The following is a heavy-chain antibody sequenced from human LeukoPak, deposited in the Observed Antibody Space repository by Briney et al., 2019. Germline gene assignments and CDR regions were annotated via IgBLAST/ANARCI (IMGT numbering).Heavy chain of an antibody. J-gene: IGHJ4*02. CDR2: IGTSSGAI. Sequence: GGSLRLSCSASGFTFSTYNMNWVRQAPGKGLEWVSFIGTSSGAIYYADSVKGRFTISRDNSKNTLYLQMSSLRAEDTAVYYCVKDGSGSYYTYYFDYWGQGTLVTVSS. D-gene: IGHD3-10*01. CDR3: VKDGSGSYYTYYFDY. CDR1: GFTFSTYN. V-gene: IGHV3-48*01.